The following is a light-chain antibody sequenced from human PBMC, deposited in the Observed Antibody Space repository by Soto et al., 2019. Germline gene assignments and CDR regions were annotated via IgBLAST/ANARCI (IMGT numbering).Light chain of an antibody. CDR1: QSVSNNY. CDR2: GAS. J-gene: IGKJ1*01. CDR3: QQYGTSPQT. Sequence: EIVLTQSPGTLSLSPGETVALSCRASQSVSNNYLAWYQQQRGQAPRLLIYGASNRATGTPDRFSGGGSGTDFILTIIRLEPEDFAVYYCQQYGTSPQTFGQGTKVEIK. V-gene: IGKV3-20*01.